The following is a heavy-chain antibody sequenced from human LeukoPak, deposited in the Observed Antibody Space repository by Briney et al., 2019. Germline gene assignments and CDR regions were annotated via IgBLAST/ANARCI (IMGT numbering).Heavy chain of an antibody. CDR2: ISGSGGRT. CDR3: AKGPYYYDSSGYSRRWFDP. CDR1: GFTFSSYA. D-gene: IGHD3-22*01. V-gene: IGHV3-23*01. J-gene: IGHJ5*02. Sequence: GGPLRLSCAASGFTFSSYAMSWVRQAPGKGLEWVSAISGSGGRTYYADSVKGRFTISRDNSKNTLYLQMNSLRAEDTAVYYCAKGPYYYDSSGYSRRWFDPWGQGILVTVSS.